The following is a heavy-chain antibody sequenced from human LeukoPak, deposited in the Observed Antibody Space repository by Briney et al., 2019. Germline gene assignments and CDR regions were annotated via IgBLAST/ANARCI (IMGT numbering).Heavy chain of an antibody. CDR2: ISSSSSYI. CDR1: GFTFSSYS. Sequence: GGSLRLSCAASGFTFSSYSMNWVRQAPGKGLEWVSSISSSSSYIYYADSVKGRFTISRDNAKNSLYLQMNSLRAEDTAVYYCASLPRHRSWYPFDYWGQGTLVTVSS. D-gene: IGHD6-13*01. V-gene: IGHV3-21*01. CDR3: ASLPRHRSWYPFDY. J-gene: IGHJ4*02.